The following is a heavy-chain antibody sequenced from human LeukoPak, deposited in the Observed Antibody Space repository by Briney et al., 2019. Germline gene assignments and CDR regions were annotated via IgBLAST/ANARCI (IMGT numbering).Heavy chain of an antibody. Sequence: PGGSLRLSCVASGFTFPNSGINWVGQAPGKGLEWVSTITGSGGTTYYADSVKGRFTISRDKSKNTVYLQMNRLRAEDTAVYYCAKVGAYCGGDCPYGFDFWGQGTMVTVSS. J-gene: IGHJ3*01. CDR3: AKVGAYCGGDCPYGFDF. V-gene: IGHV3-23*01. CDR1: GFTFPNSG. CDR2: ITGSGGTT. D-gene: IGHD2-21*01.